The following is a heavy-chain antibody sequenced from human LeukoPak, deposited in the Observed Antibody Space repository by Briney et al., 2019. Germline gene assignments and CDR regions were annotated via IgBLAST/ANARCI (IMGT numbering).Heavy chain of an antibody. J-gene: IGHJ4*02. CDR2: IYYSGST. Sequence: SETLSLTCTVSGGSISSNSFYWGWIRQPPGKGLEWIGSIYYSGSTYYNPSLKSRVTISVDTSKNQFSLKLSSVTAADTAVYYCARGHYYDSSGSPPGGHDYWGQGTLVTVSS. V-gene: IGHV4-39*07. CDR1: GGSISSNSFY. CDR3: ARGHYYDSSGSPPGGHDY. D-gene: IGHD3-22*01.